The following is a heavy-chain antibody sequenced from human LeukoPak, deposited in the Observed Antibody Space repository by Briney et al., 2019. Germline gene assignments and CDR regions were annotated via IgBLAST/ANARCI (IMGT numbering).Heavy chain of an antibody. Sequence: SVKVSCKASGGTFSSYAISWVRQAPGQGLEWVGGIIPIFGTANYAQKFQGRVTITADESTSTAYMELSSLRSEDTAVYYCARNGRGYSYGYYFDYWGQGTLVTVSS. D-gene: IGHD5-18*01. V-gene: IGHV1-69*01. CDR1: GGTFSSYA. CDR2: IIPIFGTA. CDR3: ARNGRGYSYGYYFDY. J-gene: IGHJ4*02.